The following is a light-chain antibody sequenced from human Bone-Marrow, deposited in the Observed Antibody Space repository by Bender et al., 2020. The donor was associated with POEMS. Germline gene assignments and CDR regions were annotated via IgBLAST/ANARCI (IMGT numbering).Light chain of an antibody. J-gene: IGLJ2*01. CDR3: ISLTTTNTLV. CDR1: SNDVGGYNY. CDR2: EVS. Sequence: QSALTQPASVSGSPGQSITISCTGTSNDVGGYNYVSWHQQHPGKAPKLLIYEVSNRPSGVSNRFSGSKSGNTASLTISGLQPEDEGEYYCISLTTTNTLVFGGGTKLTVL. V-gene: IGLV2-14*03.